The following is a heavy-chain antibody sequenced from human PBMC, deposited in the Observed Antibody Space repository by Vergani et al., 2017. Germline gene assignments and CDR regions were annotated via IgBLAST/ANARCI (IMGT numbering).Heavy chain of an antibody. V-gene: IGHV3-30*03. CDR3: ATKSCGTPGCQIGYFRE. CDR2: ISYDGTQN. Sequence: QVHLVESGGGVVQPGRSLRLSCVVSGFTSSYYGMHWVRKAPGKGLEGVAVISYDGTQNYYADSVKGRFTISRDNSKSTLYLQMNSLRTEDTAVYYCATKSCGTPGCQIGYFREWGQGTLVTVSS. J-gene: IGHJ1*01. CDR1: GFTSSYYG. D-gene: IGHD1-1*01.